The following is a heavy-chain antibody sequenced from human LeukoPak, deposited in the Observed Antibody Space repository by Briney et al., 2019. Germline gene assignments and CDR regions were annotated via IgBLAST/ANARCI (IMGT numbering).Heavy chain of an antibody. J-gene: IGHJ4*02. CDR1: GFTVSSLA. Sequence: PGGSLRLSCAASGFTVSSLAMHWVRQAPGKGLEWVSSSGTRRGTKYYADSVKGRFTISRDDSRNTVYLQLNNLRVEDTAVYYCVKASWVSNADAVLWGQGNVVTVSS. V-gene: IGHV3-23*01. CDR2: SGTRRGTK. D-gene: IGHD1-1*01. CDR3: VKASWVSNADAVL.